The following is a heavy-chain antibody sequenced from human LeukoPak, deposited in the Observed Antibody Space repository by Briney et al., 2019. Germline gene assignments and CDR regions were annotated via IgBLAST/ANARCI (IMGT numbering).Heavy chain of an antibody. CDR3: ARDRLPTLDY. J-gene: IGHJ4*02. D-gene: IGHD4-11*01. V-gene: IGHV4-38-2*02. Sequence: SETLSLTCTVSGYSISSGYYWGWIRQPPGKGLEWIGSIYHSGSTYYNPSLKSRVTISVDTSKNQFSLKLSSVTAADTAVYYCARDRLPTLDYWGQGTLVTVSS. CDR1: GYSISSGYY. CDR2: IYHSGST.